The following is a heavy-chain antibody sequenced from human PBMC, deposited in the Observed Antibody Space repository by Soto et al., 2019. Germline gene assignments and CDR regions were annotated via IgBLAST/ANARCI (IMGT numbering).Heavy chain of an antibody. CDR2: IYYSGST. Sequence: QVQLQESGPGLVKPSETLSLTCTISGGSISNYYWSWIRQPPGKGLEWIGYIYYSGSTNYNPSLKSRVTISVDTSKNQFSLKLTSVTAADTAVYYCARYSSGLDYWGQGTLVTVSS. J-gene: IGHJ4*02. CDR3: ARYSSGLDY. CDR1: GGSISNYY. V-gene: IGHV4-59*08. D-gene: IGHD3-22*01.